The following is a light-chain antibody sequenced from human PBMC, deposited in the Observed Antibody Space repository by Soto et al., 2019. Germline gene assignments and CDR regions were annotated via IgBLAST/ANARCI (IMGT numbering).Light chain of an antibody. CDR3: QEYGMSRT. V-gene: IGKV1-33*01. J-gene: IGKJ1*01. CDR2: DAS. CDR1: QSIVNY. Sequence: DVQLTQSPSTLSASVGDRVAITCQASQSIVNYLNWFQQRPGKAPQLLISDASHLEPGVPSRFGGSGSGTDFTLTISSLQPEDFAVYYCQEYGMSRTFGQGTKVDIK.